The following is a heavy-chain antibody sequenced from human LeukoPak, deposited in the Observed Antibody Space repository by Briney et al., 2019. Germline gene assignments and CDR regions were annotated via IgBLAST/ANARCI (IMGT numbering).Heavy chain of an antibody. CDR2: TYYRSKWYN. Sequence: SQTLSLTCAIFGASVSSNTGAWNWIRQSPSRGLEWLGRTYYRSKWYNEYAVSVKSRITINPDTSKNQFSLQLNSVTPEDTAVYYCAPEVNWFDPWGQGTLVTVSS. V-gene: IGHV6-1*01. J-gene: IGHJ5*02. CDR3: APEVNWFDP. CDR1: GASVSSNTGA.